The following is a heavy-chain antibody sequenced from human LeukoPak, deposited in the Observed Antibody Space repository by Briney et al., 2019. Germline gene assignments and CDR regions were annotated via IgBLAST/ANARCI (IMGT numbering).Heavy chain of an antibody. Sequence: PGGSLRLSCAASGFTFSSYAMSWVRQAPGKGLEWVSAISGSGGSTYYADSVKGRFTISRNNSKNTLYLQMNSLRAEDTAVYYCAKDRGSYSSSPTGYWGQGTLVTVSS. V-gene: IGHV3-23*01. D-gene: IGHD6-13*01. J-gene: IGHJ4*02. CDR2: ISGSGGST. CDR3: AKDRGSYSSSPTGY. CDR1: GFTFSSYA.